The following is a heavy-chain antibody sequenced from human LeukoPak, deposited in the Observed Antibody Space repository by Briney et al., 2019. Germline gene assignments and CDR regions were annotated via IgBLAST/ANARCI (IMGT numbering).Heavy chain of an antibody. CDR2: IYYSGST. CDR3: ARDTQGNWFDP. J-gene: IGHJ5*02. V-gene: IGHV4-59*01. Sequence: SETLSLTCTVSGGSISSYYWSWIRQPPGKGLEWIGYIYYSGSTNYNPSLTSRVTISVDTSKNQFSLKLSSVTAADTAVYYCARDTQGNWFDPWGQGTLVTVSS. CDR1: GGSISSYY.